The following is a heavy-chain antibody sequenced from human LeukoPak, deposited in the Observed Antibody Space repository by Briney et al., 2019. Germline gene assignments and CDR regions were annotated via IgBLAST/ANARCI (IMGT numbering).Heavy chain of an antibody. CDR3: ARGDYGGTPIDY. D-gene: IGHD4-23*01. CDR1: GGSISGYY. Sequence: SETLSLTCAVYGGSISGYYWSWIRQPPGKGLEWIGEINHSGSTNYNPSLKSRVTISIDTSKNQFSLKLSSVTAADTAVYYCARGDYGGTPIDYWGQETLVTVSS. V-gene: IGHV4-34*01. CDR2: INHSGST. J-gene: IGHJ4*02.